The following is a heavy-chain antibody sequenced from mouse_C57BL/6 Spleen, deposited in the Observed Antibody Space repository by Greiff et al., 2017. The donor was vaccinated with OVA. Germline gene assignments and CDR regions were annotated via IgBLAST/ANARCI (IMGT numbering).Heavy chain of an antibody. J-gene: IGHJ2*01. D-gene: IGHD1-1*01. Sequence: QVQLQQSGAELVKPGASVKLSCKASGYTFTSYWMHWVRQRPGQGLEWIGMIHPNSGSTNYNEKFKSKATLTVDKSSSTAYMQLSSLTSEDSAVYYCARSPLDYYGSSYFDYWGQGTTLTVSS. CDR1: GYTFTSYW. V-gene: IGHV1-64*01. CDR2: IHPNSGST. CDR3: ARSPLDYYGSSYFDY.